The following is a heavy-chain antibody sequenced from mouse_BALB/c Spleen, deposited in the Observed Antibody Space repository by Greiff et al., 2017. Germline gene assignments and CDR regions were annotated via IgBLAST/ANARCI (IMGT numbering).Heavy chain of an antibody. Sequence: VQLKESGPGLVKPSQSLSLTCTVTGYSITSDYAWYWNRQSPGNKLEWMGYISYSGSTSYNPSLKSRISITRDTSKNQFILQLNSVTTEDTATYYCARSDDVYYVGAMDYWGQGTSVTVSS. V-gene: IGHV3-2*02. CDR3: ARSDDVYYVGAMDY. CDR2: ISYSGST. D-gene: IGHD2-3*01. CDR1: GYSITSDYA. J-gene: IGHJ4*01.